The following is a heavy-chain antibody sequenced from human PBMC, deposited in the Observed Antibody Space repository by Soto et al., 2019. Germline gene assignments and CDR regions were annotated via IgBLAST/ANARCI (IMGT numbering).Heavy chain of an antibody. CDR3: ARVLLGPLVAPGY. V-gene: IGHV3-21*01. Sequence: EVQLVESGGGLVKPGGSLRLSCAASGFTFSSYSMNWVRQAPGKGLEWVSSISSSSSYIYYADSVKGRFTISRDNAKNSLYLQMNSLRAEDTAVYYCARVLLGPLVAPGYWGQGTLVTVSS. D-gene: IGHD2-2*01. CDR1: GFTFSSYS. CDR2: ISSSSSYI. J-gene: IGHJ4*02.